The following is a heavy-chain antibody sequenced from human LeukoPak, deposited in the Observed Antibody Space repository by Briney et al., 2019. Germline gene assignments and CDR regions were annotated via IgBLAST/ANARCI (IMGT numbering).Heavy chain of an antibody. CDR3: AGQWLRLGPIDY. D-gene: IGHD5-12*01. CDR2: ISGNGDST. CDR1: GFTFISYS. Sequence: PGGSLRLSCSDSGFTFISYSMTWVRQAPGKGLEWVSSISGNGDSTYYADSVKGRFTISRDNSKDTLYLQMNSLRVDDTAVYYCAGQWLRLGPIDYWGQGTLVSVSS. V-gene: IGHV3-23*01. J-gene: IGHJ4*02.